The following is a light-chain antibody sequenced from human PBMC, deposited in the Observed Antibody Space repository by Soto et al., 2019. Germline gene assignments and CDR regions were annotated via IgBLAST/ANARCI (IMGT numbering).Light chain of an antibody. CDR1: QSVSGSY. V-gene: IGKV3D-20*02. CDR2: GES. CDR3: QKRSNWPRT. Sequence: VLTQSPGTLSLSPGESAALACKASQSVSGSYLAWHQQKTGQAPRILIYGESSRANGIPDRLTGSGSGTDFTLTISRLEPEDFAVYYCQKRSNWPRTFGQGTKVDIK. J-gene: IGKJ1*01.